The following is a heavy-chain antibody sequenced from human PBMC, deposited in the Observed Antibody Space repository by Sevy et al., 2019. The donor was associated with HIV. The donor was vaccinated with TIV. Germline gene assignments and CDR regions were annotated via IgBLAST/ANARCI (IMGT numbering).Heavy chain of an antibody. CDR2: ISYDGSNK. CDR1: GFSFSTYG. D-gene: IGHD3-16*01. CDR3: AKPKFQGEHFFDY. Sequence: GWSLRLSCAASGFSFSTYGMHWVRQAPGKGLEWVAGISYDGSNKYYIEPVKGRFSISRDDSENTLYLQMDSLRVEDTAVYFCAKPKFQGEHFFDYWGQGTLVTVSS. V-gene: IGHV3-30*18. J-gene: IGHJ4*02.